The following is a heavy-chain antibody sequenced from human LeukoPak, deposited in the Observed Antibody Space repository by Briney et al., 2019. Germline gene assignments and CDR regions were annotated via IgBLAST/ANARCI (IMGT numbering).Heavy chain of an antibody. J-gene: IGHJ4*02. CDR3: ARVYSCSSTSCYDHYFDY. V-gene: IGHV3-21*01. CDR1: GFTFSSYS. Sequence: GGSLRLSCAASGFTFSSYSMNWVRQAPGKGLEWVSSISSSSSYIYYADSVKGRFTISRDNAKNSLYLQMNSLRAEDTAVYYCARVYSCSSTSCYDHYFDYWGQGTLVTVSS. CDR2: ISSSSSYI. D-gene: IGHD2-2*01.